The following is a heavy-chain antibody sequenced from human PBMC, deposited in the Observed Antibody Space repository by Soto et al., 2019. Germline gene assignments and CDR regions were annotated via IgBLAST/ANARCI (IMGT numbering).Heavy chain of an antibody. D-gene: IGHD3-10*01. CDR1: GFTFSSYG. CDR2: ISYDGSNK. Sequence: GGSLRLSCAASGFTFSSYGMHWVRQAPGKGLEWVAVISYDGSNKYYADSVKGRFTISRDNSKNTLYLQMNSLRAEDTAVYYCAKGITVRGNWYFDLWGRGTLVTVSP. V-gene: IGHV3-30*18. CDR3: AKGITVRGNWYFDL. J-gene: IGHJ2*01.